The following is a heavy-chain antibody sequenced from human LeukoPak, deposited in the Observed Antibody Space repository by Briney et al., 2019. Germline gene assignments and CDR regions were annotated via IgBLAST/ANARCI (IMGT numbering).Heavy chain of an antibody. V-gene: IGHV1-69*13. Sequence: SVKVSCKASGGTFSSYAISWVRQAPGQGLEWMGGIIPIFGTANYAQKFQGRVTITADESTSTAYMELSSLRSEDTAVHYCASYYYDSSGYYSFDYWGQGTLVTVSS. CDR2: IIPIFGTA. D-gene: IGHD3-22*01. CDR1: GGTFSSYA. J-gene: IGHJ4*02. CDR3: ASYYYDSSGYYSFDY.